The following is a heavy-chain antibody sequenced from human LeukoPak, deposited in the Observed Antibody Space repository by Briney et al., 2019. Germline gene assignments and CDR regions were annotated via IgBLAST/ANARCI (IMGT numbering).Heavy chain of an antibody. D-gene: IGHD1-26*01. J-gene: IGHJ4*02. V-gene: IGHV4-34*01. CDR3: ARGVFGSYPSPFDY. CDR2: INHSGST. Sequence: PSETLSLTCAVYGGSFSGYYWSWIRQPPGKGREWIGEINHSGSTNYNPSLKSRVTISVDTSKNQFSLKLSSVTAADTAVYYCARGVFGSYPSPFDYWGQGTLVTVSS. CDR1: GGSFSGYY.